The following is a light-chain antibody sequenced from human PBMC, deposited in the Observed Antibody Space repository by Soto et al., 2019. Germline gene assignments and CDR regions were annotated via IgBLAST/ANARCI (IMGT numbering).Light chain of an antibody. Sequence: DIVLTQSPGTLSLSPGERATLSCRTSQSVSNNYLAWYQQKPGQAPRLLIYGASSRATGIPDRFSGSGSGTDFTFSISRLEPEDFAVYYCQQYSSLWTFGQGTKVDIK. V-gene: IGKV3-20*01. CDR1: QSVSNNY. CDR2: GAS. J-gene: IGKJ1*01. CDR3: QQYSSLWT.